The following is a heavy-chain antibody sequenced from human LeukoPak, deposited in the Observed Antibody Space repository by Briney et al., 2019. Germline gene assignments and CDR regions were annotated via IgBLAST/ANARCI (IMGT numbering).Heavy chain of an antibody. J-gene: IGHJ4*02. CDR2: INNDGRST. CDR1: GFTFSSYW. D-gene: IGHD2-15*01. Sequence: GGSLRLSCASSGFTFSSYWMHWVRQAPGKGLVWVSRINNDGRSTSYAGSVKGRFTISRDNAKNTLYLQMNSLRAEDTAVYYCARDNEYCTGGTCRLDYWGQGALVTVSS. CDR3: ARDNEYCTGGTCRLDY. V-gene: IGHV3-74*01.